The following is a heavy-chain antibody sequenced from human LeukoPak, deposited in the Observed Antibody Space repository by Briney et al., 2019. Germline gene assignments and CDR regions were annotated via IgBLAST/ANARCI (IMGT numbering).Heavy chain of an antibody. Sequence: PGGSLRLSCAASGFTFSSYAMSWVRQAPGKGLEWVSVIYSGGSTYYADSVKGRFTISRDNSKNTLYLQMNSLRAEDTAVYYCAFKGYDFWSGYYPYYYYGMDVWGQGTTVTVSS. D-gene: IGHD3-3*01. CDR3: AFKGYDFWSGYYPYYYYGMDV. CDR2: IYSGGST. V-gene: IGHV3-66*01. J-gene: IGHJ6*02. CDR1: GFTFSSYA.